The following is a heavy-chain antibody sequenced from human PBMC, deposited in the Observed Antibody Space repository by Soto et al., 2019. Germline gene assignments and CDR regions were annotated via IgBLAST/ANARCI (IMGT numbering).Heavy chain of an antibody. CDR2: ISGSGGST. V-gene: IGHV3-23*01. J-gene: IGHJ4*02. Sequence: GGSLRLSCAASGFTFSSYAMSWVRQAPGKGLEWVSAISGSGGSTYYADSVKGRFTISRDNSKNTLYLQMNSLRAEDTAVYYCAKDMGLAWELGWKTDFDYWGQGTLVTVSS. CDR1: GFTFSSYA. D-gene: IGHD1-26*01. CDR3: AKDMGLAWELGWKTDFDY.